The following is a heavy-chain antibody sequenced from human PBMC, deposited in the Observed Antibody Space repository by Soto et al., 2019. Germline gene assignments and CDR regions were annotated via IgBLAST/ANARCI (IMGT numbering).Heavy chain of an antibody. V-gene: IGHV3-33*01. Sequence: VQLVESGGGVVQPGRSLRLSCAASGFTFSSYGMHWVRQAPGKGLEWVAVIWYDGSNKYYADSVKGRFTISRDNSKNTLYLQMNSLRAEDTAVYYCAREGTPVPAYYYYGMDVWGQGTTVTVSS. CDR1: GFTFSSYG. D-gene: IGHD2-2*01. J-gene: IGHJ6*02. CDR3: AREGTPVPAYYYYGMDV. CDR2: IWYDGSNK.